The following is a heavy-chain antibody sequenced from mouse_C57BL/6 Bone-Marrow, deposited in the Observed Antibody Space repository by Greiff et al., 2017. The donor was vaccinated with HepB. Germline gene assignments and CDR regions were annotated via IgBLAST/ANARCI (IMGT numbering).Heavy chain of an antibody. D-gene: IGHD1-1*01. V-gene: IGHV1-64*01. CDR2: IHPNSGST. CDR1: GYTFTSYW. CDR3: ARGGSSYCWSFDV. Sequence: LVESGAELVKPGASVKLSCKASGYTFTSYWMHWVKQRPGQGLEWIGMIHPNSGSTNYNEKFKSKATLTVDKSSSTAYMQLSSLTSEDSAVYYCARGGSSYCWSFDVWGTGTTVTVSS. J-gene: IGHJ1*03.